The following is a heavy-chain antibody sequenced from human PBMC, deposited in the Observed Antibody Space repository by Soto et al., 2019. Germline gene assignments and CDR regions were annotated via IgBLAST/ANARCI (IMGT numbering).Heavy chain of an antibody. Sequence: PGGSLRLSCAASGFTFSSYWVSWVRQAPGKGLEWVANIKQDGSEKYYVDSVKGRFTISRDNAKNSLYLQMNSLRAEDTAVYYCARGLHYYGSGSYYTVKYYYYGMDVWGQGTTVTVSS. D-gene: IGHD3-10*01. CDR2: IKQDGSEK. J-gene: IGHJ6*02. CDR1: GFTFSSYW. CDR3: ARGLHYYGSGSYYTVKYYYYGMDV. V-gene: IGHV3-7*04.